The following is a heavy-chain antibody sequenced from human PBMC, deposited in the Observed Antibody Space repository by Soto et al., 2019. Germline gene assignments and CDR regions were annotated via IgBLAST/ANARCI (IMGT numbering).Heavy chain of an antibody. CDR2: IYPGDSDT. Sequence: PGESLKISCKGSGYTFTSYWIGWVRQMPGKGLEWMGIIYPGDSDTRYSPSFQGQVTISADKSISTAYLQWSSLKASDTAMYYCARQRSSSSFYYYYGMDVWGQGTTDTVSS. J-gene: IGHJ6*02. V-gene: IGHV5-51*01. D-gene: IGHD2-2*01. CDR3: ARQRSSSSFYYYYGMDV. CDR1: GYTFTSYW.